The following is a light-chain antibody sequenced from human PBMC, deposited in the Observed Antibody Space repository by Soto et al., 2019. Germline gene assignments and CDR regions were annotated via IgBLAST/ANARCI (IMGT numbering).Light chain of an antibody. V-gene: IGLV2-14*01. CDR2: EGT. CDR3: NSYTISRTVI. CDR1: SSDVGANDF. Sequence: QSALTQPPSVSGSPGQSITISCSGTSSDVGANDFVSWYHHHPDKAPKVIIFEGTKRPSGVSNLFSGSKTGTTASLTISGLQAEDEADYYCNSYTISRTVIFGGGTKVTVL. J-gene: IGLJ2*01.